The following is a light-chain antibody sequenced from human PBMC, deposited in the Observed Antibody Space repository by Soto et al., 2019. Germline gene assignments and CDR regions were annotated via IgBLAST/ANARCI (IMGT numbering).Light chain of an antibody. Sequence: DIPMTQSPSTLSASVGDRVTITCRASQSISSWLAWYQQKPGKAPKLLIYKASSLESGVPSRFSGSGSGTEFTLTISSLQPDDFATYYCQQYNSYSWTVGQGIKVEIK. J-gene: IGKJ1*01. CDR1: QSISSW. CDR3: QQYNSYSWT. CDR2: KAS. V-gene: IGKV1-5*03.